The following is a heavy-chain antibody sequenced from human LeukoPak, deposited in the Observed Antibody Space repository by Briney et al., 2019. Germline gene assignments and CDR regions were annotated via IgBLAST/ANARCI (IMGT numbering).Heavy chain of an antibody. CDR1: GYTFTSYY. V-gene: IGHV1-46*01. CDR2: INPSGGST. Sequence: GASVKVSCKASGYTFTSYYMHWVRQAPGQGLEWMGLINPSGGSTSYAQKFQGRVTMTRDMSTSTVYMELSSLRSEDTAVYYCARGNFPRGSYYNWFDPWGQGTLVTVSS. CDR3: ARGNFPRGSYYNWFDP. D-gene: IGHD1-26*01. J-gene: IGHJ5*02.